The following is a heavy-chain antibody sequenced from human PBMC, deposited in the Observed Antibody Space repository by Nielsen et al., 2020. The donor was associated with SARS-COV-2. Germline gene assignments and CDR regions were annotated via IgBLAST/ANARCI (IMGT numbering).Heavy chain of an antibody. D-gene: IGHD2-15*01. Sequence: SETLSLTCTVSGGSVSSGSYYWSWIRQPPGKELEWIGYIYYSGSTNYNPSLKSRVTISVDTSKNQFSLKLSSVTAADTAVYYCARWLTDYCSGGSCYSGDAFDIWGQGTMVTVSS. CDR3: ARWLTDYCSGGSCYSGDAFDI. J-gene: IGHJ3*02. V-gene: IGHV4-61*01. CDR1: GGSVSSGSYY. CDR2: IYYSGST.